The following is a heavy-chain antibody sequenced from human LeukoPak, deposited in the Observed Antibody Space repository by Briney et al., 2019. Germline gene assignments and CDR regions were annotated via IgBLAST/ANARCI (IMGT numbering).Heavy chain of an antibody. CDR1: EFTFSSYW. J-gene: IGHJ3*02. V-gene: IGHV3-7*01. CDR2: IKQDGSEK. CDR3: ARDDYGDYYAFDI. Sequence: PGGSLRLSCAASEFTFSSYWMSWVRQAPGKGLEWVANIKQDGSEKYYVDSVKGRSTISRDNAKNSLHLQMNSLRAEDTAVYYCARDDYGDYYAFDIWGQGTMVTVSS. D-gene: IGHD4-17*01.